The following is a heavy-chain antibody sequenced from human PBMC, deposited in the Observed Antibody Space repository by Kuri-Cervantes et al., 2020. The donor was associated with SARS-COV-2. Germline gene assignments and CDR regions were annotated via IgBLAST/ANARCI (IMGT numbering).Heavy chain of an antibody. D-gene: IGHD3-3*01. CDR3: ARGPTPMDFWSGYYEGVFGY. J-gene: IGHJ4*02. Sequence: ASVKVSCKASGYTFTNYFMHWVRQAPGQGLEWMGIIDPSGGSTNYAQNFQGRVTMTRDTSISTAYMELSRLRSDDTAVYHCARGPTPMDFWSGYYEGVFGYWGQGTLVTVSS. CDR1: GYTFTNYF. V-gene: IGHV1-46*01. CDR2: IDPSGGST.